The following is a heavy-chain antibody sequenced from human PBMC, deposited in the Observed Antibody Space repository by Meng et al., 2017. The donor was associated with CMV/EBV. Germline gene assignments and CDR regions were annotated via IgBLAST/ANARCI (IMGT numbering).Heavy chain of an antibody. Sequence: SVKVSCKASGCTFSSYAISWVRQAPGQGLEWMGGIIPILGIANYAQKFQGRVTITADKSTSTAYMELSSLRSEDTAVYYCARDAARYGVVVVAATPWFDPWGQGTLVTVSS. D-gene: IGHD2-15*01. CDR2: IIPILGIA. V-gene: IGHV1-69*10. CDR1: GCTFSSYA. J-gene: IGHJ5*02. CDR3: ARDAARYGVVVVAATPWFDP.